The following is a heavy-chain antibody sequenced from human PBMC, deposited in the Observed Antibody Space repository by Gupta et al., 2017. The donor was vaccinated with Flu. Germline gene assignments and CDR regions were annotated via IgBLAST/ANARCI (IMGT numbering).Heavy chain of an antibody. J-gene: IGHJ4*02. CDR3: AKNLRTSGFYVGFEQ. Sequence: MFWVRQAPGQGLEWVAFISFEGIDKDYGDSVKGRFSVTRDNSKNIVYLQMNSLRVEDSAMYYCAKNLRTSGFYVGFEQWGQGTLVTVSS. CDR2: ISFEGIDK. V-gene: IGHV3-30*18. D-gene: IGHD5-12*01.